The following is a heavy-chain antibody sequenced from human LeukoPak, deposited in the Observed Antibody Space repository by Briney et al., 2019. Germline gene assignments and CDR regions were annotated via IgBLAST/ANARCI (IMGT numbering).Heavy chain of an antibody. V-gene: IGHV1-69*13. D-gene: IGHD6-6*01. CDR1: GGTFSSYA. J-gene: IGHJ6*03. CDR2: IIPIFGTT. CDR3: ARSHYSSYWDNGPHYYYYYMDV. Sequence: SVKASCKASGGTFSSYAISWVRQAPGQGLEWMGGIIPIFGTTNYAQKFQGRVTITADESTSTAHMELSSLRSEDTAVYYCARSHYSSYWDNGPHYYYYYMDVWGKGTTVTVSS.